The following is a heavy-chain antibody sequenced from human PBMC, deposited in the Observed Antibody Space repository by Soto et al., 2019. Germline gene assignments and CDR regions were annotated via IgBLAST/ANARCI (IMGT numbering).Heavy chain of an antibody. Sequence: EVQVLESGGGLVQPGGSLRLSCAASGFTFSNSAMTWVRQAPAKGLEWVSTIRDSDSGGSTFYADSVKGRFTISRDDSKNTLYLQMSSLRAEDTAMYYCAKVRVGIDVDFDYWGQGALVTVSS. D-gene: IGHD2-21*01. V-gene: IGHV3-23*01. CDR1: GFTFSNSA. J-gene: IGHJ4*02. CDR2: IRDSDSGGST. CDR3: AKVRVGIDVDFDY.